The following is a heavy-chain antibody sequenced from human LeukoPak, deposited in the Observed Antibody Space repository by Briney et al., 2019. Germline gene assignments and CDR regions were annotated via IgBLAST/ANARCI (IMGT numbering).Heavy chain of an antibody. CDR2: IYPGDSDT. CDR1: GYSFISYW. J-gene: IGHJ4*02. V-gene: IGHV5-51*01. Sequence: GESLKISCKGSGYSFISYWIGWVRQMPGKGLEWMGIIYPGDSDTRYSPSFQGQVTISADKSISTAYPQWSSLKASDTAMYYCARGYCSSTSCEDYWGQGTLVTVSS. D-gene: IGHD2-2*01. CDR3: ARGYCSSTSCEDY.